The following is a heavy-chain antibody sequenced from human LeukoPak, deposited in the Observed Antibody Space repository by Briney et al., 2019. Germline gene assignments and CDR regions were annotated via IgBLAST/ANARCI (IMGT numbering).Heavy chain of an antibody. J-gene: IGHJ4*02. CDR2: IYPGDSDT. V-gene: IGHV5-51*01. Sequence: GESLKISCQGSGYIFTTYWIAWVRQMPGKGLEWMGIIYPGDSDTRYSPSFQGQVTISADRSISIAYLRWSSLKASDTAMYYCARLRDGDFDYWGQGSLVTVFS. D-gene: IGHD4-17*01. CDR1: GYIFTTYW. CDR3: ARLRDGDFDY.